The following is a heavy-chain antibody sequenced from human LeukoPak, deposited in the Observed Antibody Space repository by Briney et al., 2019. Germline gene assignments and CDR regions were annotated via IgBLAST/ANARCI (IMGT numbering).Heavy chain of an antibody. D-gene: IGHD2-15*01. V-gene: IGHV1-46*01. J-gene: IGHJ4*02. CDR3: ARRWLYYFDY. CDR1: GYTFTGYY. Sequence: ASVKVSCKASGYTFTGYYMHWVRQAPGQGLEWMGIINPSGGSTSYARKFQGRVTMTRDMSTSTVYMELSSLRSEDTAVYYCARRWLYYFDYWGQGTLVTVSS. CDR2: INPSGGST.